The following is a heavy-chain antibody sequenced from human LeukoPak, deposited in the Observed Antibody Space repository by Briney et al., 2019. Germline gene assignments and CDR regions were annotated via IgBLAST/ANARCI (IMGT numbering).Heavy chain of an antibody. V-gene: IGHV5-51*01. CDR1: GYSFTNYW. J-gene: IGHJ4*02. D-gene: IGHD1-26*01. CDR2: IYPADSDT. Sequence: RGESLQISCKGSGYSFTNYWIGWVRQMPGKGLEWMGIIYPADSDTRYSPSFQGQVTISADKSISTAYLQWSSLKASDTAMYYCAREYGGSYYYWGQGTLVIVSS. CDR3: AREYGGSYYY.